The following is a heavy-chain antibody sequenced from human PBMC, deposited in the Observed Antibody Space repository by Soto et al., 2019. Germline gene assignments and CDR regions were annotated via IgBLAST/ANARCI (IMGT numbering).Heavy chain of an antibody. D-gene: IGHD6-13*01. V-gene: IGHV3-48*01. CDR2: ISSSSSTI. Sequence: EVQLVESGGGLVQPGGSLRLSCAASGFTFSSYSMNWVRQAPGKGLEWVSYISSSSSTIYYADSVKGRFTISRDNAKNELYLQMHGLRSEDTAVYYCARHPERRAEFWWFEHWGQGTLVTVSS. CDR1: GFTFSSYS. CDR3: ARHPERRAEFWWFEH. J-gene: IGHJ5*02.